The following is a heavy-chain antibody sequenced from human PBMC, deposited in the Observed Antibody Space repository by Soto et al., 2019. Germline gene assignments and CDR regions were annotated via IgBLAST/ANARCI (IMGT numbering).Heavy chain of an antibody. Sequence: GGSLRLSCAASGFTFSSYSMNWVRQAPGKGLEWVSSISSSSSYIYYADSVKGRFTISRDNAKNSLYLQMNSLRAEDTAVYYCARDGYCSGGSCYYNYYGMDVWGQGTTVTVSS. J-gene: IGHJ6*02. CDR3: ARDGYCSGGSCYYNYYGMDV. CDR2: ISSSSSYI. CDR1: GFTFSSYS. V-gene: IGHV3-21*01. D-gene: IGHD2-15*01.